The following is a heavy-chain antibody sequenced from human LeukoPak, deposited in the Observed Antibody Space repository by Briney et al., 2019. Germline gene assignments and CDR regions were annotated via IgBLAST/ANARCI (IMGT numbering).Heavy chain of an antibody. Sequence: SETLSLTCAVYGRSFSGCYWSWIRQPPGKGLEWIGDINYSGSTNYNLSLKSRVTISVDTSKNQFSLKLSSVTAADTAVYYCARGSGDYDILTGYYNSPSGFDYWGQGTLLTVSS. CDR3: ARGSGDYDILTGYYNSPSGFDY. D-gene: IGHD3-9*01. CDR2: INYSGST. V-gene: IGHV4-34*01. J-gene: IGHJ4*02. CDR1: GRSFSGCY.